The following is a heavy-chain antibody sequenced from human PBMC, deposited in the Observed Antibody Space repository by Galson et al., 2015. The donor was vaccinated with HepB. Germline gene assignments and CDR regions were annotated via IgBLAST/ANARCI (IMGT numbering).Heavy chain of an antibody. V-gene: IGHV3-21*01. CDR2: ISSSSSYI. CDR3: ARDGLTMVRGVIIAPFDY. Sequence: SLRLSCAASGFTFSSYSMNWVRQAPGKGLEWVSSISSSSSYIYYADSVKGRFTISRDNAKNSLYLQMNSLRAEDTAVYYCARDGLTMVRGVIIAPFDYWGQGTLVTVSS. D-gene: IGHD3-10*01. J-gene: IGHJ4*02. CDR1: GFTFSSYS.